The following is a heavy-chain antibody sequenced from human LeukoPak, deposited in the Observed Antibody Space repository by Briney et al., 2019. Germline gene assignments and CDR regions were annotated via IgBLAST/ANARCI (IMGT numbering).Heavy chain of an antibody. V-gene: IGHV3-74*01. D-gene: IGHD5-24*01. J-gene: IGHJ4*02. CDR1: GFTFSSYW. Sequence: GGSLRLSCAASGFTFSSYWMHWVRQAPGKGLVWVSRINSDGSSTSYADSVKGRFTISRDNAKNTPYLQMNSLRAEDTAVYYCARGSGMATIYAFDYWGQGTLVTVSS. CDR2: INSDGSST. CDR3: ARGSGMATIYAFDY.